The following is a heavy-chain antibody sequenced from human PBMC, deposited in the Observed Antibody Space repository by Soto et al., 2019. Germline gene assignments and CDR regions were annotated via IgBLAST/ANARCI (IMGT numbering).Heavy chain of an antibody. J-gene: IGHJ6*02. CDR2: IYYSGST. CDR1: GGSISSGDYY. V-gene: IGHV4-30-4*01. D-gene: IGHD3-10*01. CDR3: ARDRGELLSTQYYYYGMDV. Sequence: PSETLSLTCTVSGGSISSGDYYWSWIRQPPGKGLEWIGNIYYSGSTYYNPSLKSRVTISVDTSKNQFSLKLNSVTAADTAVYYCARDRGELLSTQYYYYGMDVWGQGTTVTVSS.